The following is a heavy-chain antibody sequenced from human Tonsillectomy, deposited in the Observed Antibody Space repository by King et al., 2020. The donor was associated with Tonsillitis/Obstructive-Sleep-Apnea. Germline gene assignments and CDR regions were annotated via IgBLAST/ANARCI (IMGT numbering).Heavy chain of an antibody. J-gene: IGHJ4*02. D-gene: IGHD3-22*01. V-gene: IGHV4-31*03. CDR1: GGSISSGGYY. CDR3: AREGRYYYDSSGYYQYYFDY. CDR2: IYYSGST. Sequence: VQLQESGPGLVKPSQTLSLTCTVSGGSISSGGYYWSWIRQHPGKGLEGIGYIYYSGSTDYNPSLKSRGTISVETSKNQFSLKLSSVTAAETAVYYCAREGRYYYDSSGYYQYYFDYWGQGTLVTVSS.